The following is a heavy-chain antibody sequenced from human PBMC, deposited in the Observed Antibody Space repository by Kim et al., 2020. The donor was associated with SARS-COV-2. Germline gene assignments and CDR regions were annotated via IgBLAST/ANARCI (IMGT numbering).Heavy chain of an antibody. J-gene: IGHJ4*02. CDR2: IYYKGNT. CDR3: ARLSHYNNSWYLDR. Sequence: SETLSLTCSVSNASLDGFYWSWIRQTPGRGLEWIGFIYYKGNTNYSPSFKSRVSLSVETSKNQFFLKLRSLTAADAATYFCARLSHYNNSWYLDRWGQGIPVTVSS. CDR1: NASLDGFY. V-gene: IGHV4-59*08. D-gene: IGHD3-9*01.